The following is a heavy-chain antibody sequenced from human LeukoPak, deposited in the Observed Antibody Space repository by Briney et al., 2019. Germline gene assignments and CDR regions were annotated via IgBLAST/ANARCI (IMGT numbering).Heavy chain of an antibody. CDR3: ARETRGFSSGFDY. CDR2: INPNSGGT. D-gene: IGHD1-26*01. J-gene: IGHJ4*02. CDR1: GYTFTGYY. V-gene: IGHV1-2*02. Sequence: ASVKVSCKASGYTFTGYYMHWVRQAPGQGLEWMGWINPNSGGTNYAQKFQGRVTMTRVTSISTAYMELSRLRSDDTAVYYCARETRGFSSGFDYWGQGTLVTVSS.